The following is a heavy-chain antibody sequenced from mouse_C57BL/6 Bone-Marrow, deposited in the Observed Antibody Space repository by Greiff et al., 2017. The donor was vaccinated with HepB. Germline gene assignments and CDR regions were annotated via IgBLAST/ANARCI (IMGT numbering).Heavy chain of an antibody. V-gene: IGHV5-16*01. CDR2: INYDGSST. CDR1: GFTFSDYY. J-gene: IGHJ1*03. CDR3: ARDSPFFYWYFDV. Sequence: EVNLVESEGGLVQPGSSMKLSCTASGFTFSDYYMAWVRQVPEKGLEWVANINYDGSSTYYLDSLKSRFIISRDNAKNILYLQMSSLKSEDTATYYCARDSPFFYWYFDVWGTGTTVTVSS. D-gene: IGHD6-1*01.